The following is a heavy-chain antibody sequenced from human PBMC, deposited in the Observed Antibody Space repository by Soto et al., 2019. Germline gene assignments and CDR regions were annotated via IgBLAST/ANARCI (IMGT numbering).Heavy chain of an antibody. V-gene: IGHV4-59*08. J-gene: IGHJ4*02. CDR3: ARLVAYCPDVSCNDF. CDR1: GGSASSYY. D-gene: IGHD2-21*01. Sequence: QVQLQESGPGLVKPSETLSLSCTVSGGSASSYYWSWIRQPPGKGLEWIGYIYYSGSTSYNPSLKSRVTISLDMSKNQVSLKLSSVTAADTAVYFCARLVAYCPDVSCNDFWGQGTLVTVSS. CDR2: IYYSGST.